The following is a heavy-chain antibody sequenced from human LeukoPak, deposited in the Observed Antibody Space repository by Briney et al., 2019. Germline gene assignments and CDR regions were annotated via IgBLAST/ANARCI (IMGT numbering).Heavy chain of an antibody. Sequence: SVKVSCKASGFTFTSSAMQWVRQARGQRLEWIGWIVVGSGNTNYAQKFQERVTITRDMSTSTAYMELSSLRSEDTAVYYCAAWPYYYDSSGYFDYWGQGTLVTVSS. CDR3: AAWPYYYDSSGYFDY. D-gene: IGHD3-22*01. CDR2: IVVGSGNT. J-gene: IGHJ4*02. CDR1: GFTFTSSA. V-gene: IGHV1-58*02.